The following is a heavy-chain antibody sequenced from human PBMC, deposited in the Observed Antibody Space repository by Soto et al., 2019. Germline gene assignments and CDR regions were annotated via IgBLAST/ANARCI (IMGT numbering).Heavy chain of an antibody. V-gene: IGHV3-9*01. J-gene: IGHJ3*02. CDR1: GFTFDDYA. D-gene: IGHD3-16*01. Sequence: GGSLRLSCAASGFTFDDYAMHWVRQAPGKGLEWVSGISWNSGSIGYADYVKGRFTICRDNAKNSLYLQMNSLGADDTVLYYCAKGAFPAEGEADDAFDIWGQGTMVTVSS. CDR3: AKGAFPAEGEADDAFDI. CDR2: ISWNSGSI.